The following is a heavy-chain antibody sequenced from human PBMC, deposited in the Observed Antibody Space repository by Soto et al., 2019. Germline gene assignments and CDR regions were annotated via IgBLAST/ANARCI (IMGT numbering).Heavy chain of an antibody. CDR3: ARVYFGSGWYYYCYYGMDV. CDR2: IKQDGSEK. CDR1: GFTFSSYW. V-gene: IGHV3-7*01. Sequence: GGSLRLSCAASGFTFSSYWMSWVRQAPGKGLEWVANIKQDGSEKYYVDSVKGRFTISRDNAKNSLYLQMNSLRAEDTAVYYCARVYFGSGWYYYCYYGMDVWGQGTTVTVSS. D-gene: IGHD6-19*01. J-gene: IGHJ6*02.